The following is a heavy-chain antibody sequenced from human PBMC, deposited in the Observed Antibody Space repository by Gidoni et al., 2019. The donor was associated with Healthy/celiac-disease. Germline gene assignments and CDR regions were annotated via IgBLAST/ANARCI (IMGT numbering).Heavy chain of an antibody. CDR1: GFTFSSYA. D-gene: IGHD3-3*01. Sequence: EVQLVESGGGLVQPGGSLRLSFSASGFTFSSYAMHWVRQAQGKGLEYVSAISSNGGSTYYADSVKGRFTISRDNSKNTLYLQMSSLRAEDTAVYYCVKDPRYYDFWSGSYWGQGTLVTVSS. J-gene: IGHJ4*02. CDR3: VKDPRYYDFWSGSY. CDR2: ISSNGGST. V-gene: IGHV3-64D*06.